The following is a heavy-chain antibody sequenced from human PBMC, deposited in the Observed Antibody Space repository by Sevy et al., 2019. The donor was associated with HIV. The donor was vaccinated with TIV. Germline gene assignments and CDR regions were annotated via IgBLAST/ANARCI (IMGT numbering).Heavy chain of an antibody. J-gene: IGHJ3*02. CDR1: GGTFRSYA. CDR2: IIPIFGTA. Sequence: ASVKVSCKASGGTFRSYAISWVRQAPGQGLEWMGGIIPIFGTANYAQKFQGRATITADKSTSTAYMELSSLRSEDTAGYYCARVSSSGYYPYQGDAFDIWGQGTMVTVSS. V-gene: IGHV1-69*06. CDR3: ARVSSSGYYPYQGDAFDI. D-gene: IGHD3-22*01.